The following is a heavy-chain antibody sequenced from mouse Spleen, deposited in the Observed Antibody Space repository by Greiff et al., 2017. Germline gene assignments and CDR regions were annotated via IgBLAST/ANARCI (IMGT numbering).Heavy chain of an antibody. CDR1: GFTFSSYA. CDR2: ISSGGSYT. J-gene: IGHJ2*01. V-gene: IGHV5-9-3*01. Sequence: EVKLVESGGGLVKPGGSLKLSCAASGFTFSSYAMSWVRQTPEKRLEWVATISSGGSYTYYPDSVKGRFTISRDNAKNTLYLQMSSLRSEDTAMYYCARQGGYYFDYWGQGTTLTVSS. CDR3: ARQGGYYFDY.